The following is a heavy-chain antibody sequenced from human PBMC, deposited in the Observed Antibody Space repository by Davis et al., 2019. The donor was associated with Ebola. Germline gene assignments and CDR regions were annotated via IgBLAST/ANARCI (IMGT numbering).Heavy chain of an antibody. CDR2: IYPGDSDT. V-gene: IGHV5-51*01. Sequence: PGGSLRLSCKGSGYSFTSYWIGWVRQMPGKGLEWMGIIYPGDSDTRYSPSFQGQVTISADKSISTAYLQWSSLKASDTAMYYCARLEVTKEDYYYGMDVWGQGTTVTVSS. CDR3: ARLEVTKEDYYYGMDV. J-gene: IGHJ6*02. CDR1: GYSFTSYW. D-gene: IGHD4-17*01.